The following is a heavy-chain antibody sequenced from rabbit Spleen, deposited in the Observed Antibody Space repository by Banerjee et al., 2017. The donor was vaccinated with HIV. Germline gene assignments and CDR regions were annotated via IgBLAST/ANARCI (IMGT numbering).Heavy chain of an antibody. CDR3: ARDTGSSFSSYGMDL. CDR1: GVSFTTNQY. V-gene: IGHV1S40*01. D-gene: IGHD8-1*01. J-gene: IGHJ6*01. Sequence: QSLEESGGDLVKPGASLTLTCTASGVSFTTNQYMCWVRQAPGKGLEWIACIEGGSSTFSYFASWAKGRFTISKTSSTTVTLQMTSLTVADTATYFCARDTGSSFSSYGMDLWGQDPRHRL. CDR2: IEGGSSTFS.